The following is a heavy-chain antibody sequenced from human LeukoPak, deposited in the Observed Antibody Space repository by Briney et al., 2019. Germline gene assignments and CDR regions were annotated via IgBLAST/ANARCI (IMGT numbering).Heavy chain of an antibody. CDR2: TYYRSKWSS. J-gene: IGHJ4*02. D-gene: IGHD6-13*01. CDR1: GDSVSSKSAA. Sequence: SQTLSLTFAISGDSVSSKSAAWNWIRQSPSRGLEWLGRTYYRSKWSSGYAESVKSRLTISPDTSKNQFSLQLRSVTPDDTAVYYCARDYFRGTAAAGNDYWGQGTLVTVSS. CDR3: ARDYFRGTAAAGNDY. V-gene: IGHV6-1*01.